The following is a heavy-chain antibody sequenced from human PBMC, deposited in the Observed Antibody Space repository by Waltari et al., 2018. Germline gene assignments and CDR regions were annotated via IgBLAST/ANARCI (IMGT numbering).Heavy chain of an antibody. J-gene: IGHJ3*02. CDR3: AKSSGFYLRSDTFDM. V-gene: IGHV3-48*01. CDR2: ISHTSKTI. CDR1: GFAFSDSA. D-gene: IGHD3-3*01. Sequence: EVQLMQSGGGLVQPGGSLTLSCTASGFAFSDSAMNWVRQAPGRGLEWLSYISHTSKTIYYADSVKGRLTVSRDNAKNSLYLQMNSLSAEDTAVYFCAKSSGFYLRSDTFDMWGQGTRVTVS.